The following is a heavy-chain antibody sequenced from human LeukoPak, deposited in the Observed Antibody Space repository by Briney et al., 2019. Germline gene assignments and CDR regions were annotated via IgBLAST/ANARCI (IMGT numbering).Heavy chain of an antibody. D-gene: IGHD4-17*01. CDR2: INHSGDT. V-gene: IGHV4-34*01. CDR3: ATTQTVSTIHPEH. CDR1: GMSFSGYS. J-gene: IGHJ4*02. Sequence: SETLSLTCAVYGMSFSGYSWNWIRQPPGKGLEWIGEINHSGDTNYNPSLKSRVTISIDTSKNQFSLKLTSVTAADTALYYCATTQTVSTIHPEHWGQGTLVTVSS.